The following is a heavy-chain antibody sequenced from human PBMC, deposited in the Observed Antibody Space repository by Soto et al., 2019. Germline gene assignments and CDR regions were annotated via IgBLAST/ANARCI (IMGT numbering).Heavy chain of an antibody. D-gene: IGHD4-4*01. Sequence: EVQLVESGGGLVQPGRSLRLSCAASGFTFDDYAMHWVRQAPGKGLEWVSGIRWNSGSIGYADSVKGRFTISRDNAKNSLYLQMNSLRAEDTALYYCAKDISKEAEHYYYGMDVWGQGTTVTVSS. J-gene: IGHJ6*02. V-gene: IGHV3-9*01. CDR1: GFTFDDYA. CDR2: IRWNSGSI. CDR3: AKDISKEAEHYYYGMDV.